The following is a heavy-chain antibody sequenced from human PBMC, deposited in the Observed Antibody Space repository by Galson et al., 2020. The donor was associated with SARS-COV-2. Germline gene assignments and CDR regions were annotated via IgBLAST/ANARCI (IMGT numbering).Heavy chain of an antibody. CDR1: GFSFSSYV. V-gene: IGHV3-30*03. Sequence: GGSLRLSCEASGFSFSSYVMFWVRQIPGKGLEWVSAISHDGSGKNYGDSVKGRFTISRDNSESSVYLQMNRLRHEDTAVYYCARVRGRRFGSFDDALDIWGQGTTVTASS. CDR3: ARVRGRRFGSFDDALDI. D-gene: IGHD3-16*01. J-gene: IGHJ3*02. CDR2: ISHDGSGK.